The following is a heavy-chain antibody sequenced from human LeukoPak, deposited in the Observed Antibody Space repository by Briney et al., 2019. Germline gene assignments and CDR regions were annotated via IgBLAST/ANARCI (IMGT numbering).Heavy chain of an antibody. J-gene: IGHJ4*02. V-gene: IGHV4-34*01. D-gene: IGHD2-15*01. CDR3: ARGSHGIGPDY. CDR1: GGSFSSHY. Sequence: PSETLSLACAVYGGSFSSHYWSWIRQPPGKWLEWIGEINHSGTTNYNPSLKSRVTISVDTSKNQFSLRLTSVTAADTAVYYCARGSHGIGPDYWGQGALVTVSS. CDR2: INHSGTT.